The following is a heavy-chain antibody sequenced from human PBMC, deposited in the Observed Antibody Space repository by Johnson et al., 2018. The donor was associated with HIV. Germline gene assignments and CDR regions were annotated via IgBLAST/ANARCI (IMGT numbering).Heavy chain of an antibody. CDR2: ISYEEGNN. CDR3: AREGGDGYSPSAFDI. Sequence: QVQLVESGGGVVQPGRSLRLSCAASGLTFSTYAIPCFGKAPGRGRGGVPVISYEEGNNNSPASLKAESPISRDNSKKTLYLQMNSLRAEDTAVYYCAREGGDGYSPSAFDIWGQGTMVTVSS. V-gene: IGHV3-30*04. D-gene: IGHD5-24*01. J-gene: IGHJ3*02. CDR1: GLTFSTYA.